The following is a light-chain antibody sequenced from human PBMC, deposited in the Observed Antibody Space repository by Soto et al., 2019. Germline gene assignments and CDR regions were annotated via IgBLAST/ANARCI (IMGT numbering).Light chain of an antibody. CDR1: SSNIGSNY. CDR2: RNN. Sequence: QSVLTQPPSASGTPGQRVTISCSGSSSNIGSNYVYWYQQLPGTAPKLLIYRNNQRPSGVPDRFSGSKSGTSASLAISGLRSEDEADYYCAAGDDSLSGPGVVGTGTKLTVL. V-gene: IGLV1-47*01. CDR3: AAGDDSLSGPGV. J-gene: IGLJ1*01.